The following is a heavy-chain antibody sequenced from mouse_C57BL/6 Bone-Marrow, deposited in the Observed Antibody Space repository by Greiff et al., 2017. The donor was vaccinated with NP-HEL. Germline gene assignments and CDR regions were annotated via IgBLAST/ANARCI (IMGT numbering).Heavy chain of an antibody. Sequence: EVKLVESGGGLVKPGGSLKLSCAASGFTFSDYGMHWVRQAPEKGLAWVAYISSGSSTIYYADTVKGRFTIYRDNAKHTLFLQMTSLRSEDTAMYYCARYYGSSLYAMDYWGQGTSVTVSS. D-gene: IGHD1-1*01. J-gene: IGHJ4*01. V-gene: IGHV5-17*01. CDR2: ISSGSSTI. CDR1: GFTFSDYG. CDR3: ARYYGSSLYAMDY.